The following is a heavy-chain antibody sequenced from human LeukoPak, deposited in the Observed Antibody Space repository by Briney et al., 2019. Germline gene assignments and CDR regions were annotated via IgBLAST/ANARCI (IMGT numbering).Heavy chain of an antibody. J-gene: IGHJ3*02. D-gene: IGHD3-10*01. CDR1: GGSISSYY. CDR3: ARGEDYYGSGSQDAFDI. CDR2: IYYSGST. V-gene: IGHV4-59*12. Sequence: SETLSLTCTVSGGSISSYYWSWIRQPPGKGLEWIGHIYYSGSTNYNPSLKSRVTMSVDTSKNQFSLKLSSVTAADTAVYYCARGEDYYGSGSQDAFDIWGQGTMVTVSS.